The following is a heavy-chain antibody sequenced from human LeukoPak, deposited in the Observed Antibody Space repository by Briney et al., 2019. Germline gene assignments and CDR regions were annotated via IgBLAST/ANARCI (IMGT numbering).Heavy chain of an antibody. CDR3: ARDRPGSLWFGEFDAFDI. CDR1: GGSISSYY. Sequence: SETLSLTCTVSGGSISSYYWSWIRQPAGKGLEWIGRIYTSGSTNYNPSLKSRVTMSVDTSKNQFSLKLSSVTAADTAVYYCARDRPGSLWFGEFDAFDIWGQGTMVTVSS. CDR2: IYTSGST. J-gene: IGHJ3*02. V-gene: IGHV4-4*07. D-gene: IGHD3-10*01.